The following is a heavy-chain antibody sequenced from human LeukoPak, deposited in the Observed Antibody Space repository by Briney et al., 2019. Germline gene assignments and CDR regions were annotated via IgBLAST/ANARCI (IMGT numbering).Heavy chain of an antibody. Sequence: GGSLRLSCAASGFTFSSYSMNWVRQAPGKGLEWISYISGSTTKFYVDSVKGRFTISRDNAKNSLYLQMNSLRDEDTAVYYCVRDVGYASDIWGQGTMVTVSS. CDR3: VRDVGYASDI. V-gene: IGHV3-48*02. CDR2: ISGSTTK. CDR1: GFTFSSYS. J-gene: IGHJ3*02. D-gene: IGHD1-26*01.